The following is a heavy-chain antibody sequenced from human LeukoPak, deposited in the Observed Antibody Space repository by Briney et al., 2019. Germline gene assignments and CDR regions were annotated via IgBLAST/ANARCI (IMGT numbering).Heavy chain of an antibody. CDR2: IIPILGIA. CDR3: ARVPEITMVRGVHDY. Sequence: SVKVSCKASGGTFSSYAISWVRQAPGQGLEWMGRIIPILGIANYAQKFQGRVTITADKSTSTAYMELSSLRSEDTAVYYCARVPEITMVRGVHDYWGQGTLVTVSS. J-gene: IGHJ4*02. V-gene: IGHV1-69*04. D-gene: IGHD3-10*01. CDR1: GGTFSSYA.